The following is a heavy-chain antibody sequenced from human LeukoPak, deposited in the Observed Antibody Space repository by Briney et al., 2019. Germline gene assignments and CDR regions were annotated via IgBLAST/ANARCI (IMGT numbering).Heavy chain of an antibody. V-gene: IGHV4-34*01. Sequence: GSLRLSCAASGFTFSSYSMNWVRQPPGKGLEWIGEINHSGSTNYNPSLKSRVTISVDTSKNQFSLKLSSVTAADTAVYYCARGEGSSWYMNWFDPWGQGTLVTVSS. CDR2: INHSGST. CDR1: GFTFSSYS. D-gene: IGHD6-13*01. J-gene: IGHJ5*02. CDR3: ARGEGSSWYMNWFDP.